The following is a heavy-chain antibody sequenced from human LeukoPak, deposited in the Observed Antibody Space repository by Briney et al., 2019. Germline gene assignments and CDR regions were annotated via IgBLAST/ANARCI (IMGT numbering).Heavy chain of an antibody. V-gene: IGHV4-30-4*01. CDR1: GVSIAPGNDY. Sequence: SETLSLTCTVSGVSIAPGNDYWSWIRQPPGKDLEWIGYVYYSGSTYYNPSLKSRVTISVDTSKNQFSLTLSSLTAADTGVYYCARGVGSYYFDYWGQGTLVTVSS. J-gene: IGHJ4*02. CDR2: VYYSGST. D-gene: IGHD3-10*01. CDR3: ARGVGSYYFDY.